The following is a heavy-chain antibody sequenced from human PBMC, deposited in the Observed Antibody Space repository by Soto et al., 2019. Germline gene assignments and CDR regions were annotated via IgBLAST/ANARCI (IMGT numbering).Heavy chain of an antibody. CDR2: IHHSAAT. Sequence: QVQLEESGPGLVRPSETLFLTCAVSGASVTSGNWWSWVRHPPGKGLEWIGEIHHSAATNYNPSLKTRVTMSVDKSENLFTLNLRSVTAADTAVYHCGRVSYGSSGWSIDYWGQGTLVAVSS. D-gene: IGHD6-19*01. V-gene: IGHV4-4*02. J-gene: IGHJ4*02. CDR1: GASVTSGNW. CDR3: GRVSYGSSGWSIDY.